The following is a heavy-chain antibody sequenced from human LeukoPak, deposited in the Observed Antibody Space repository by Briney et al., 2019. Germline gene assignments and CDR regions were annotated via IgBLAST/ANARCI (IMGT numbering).Heavy chain of an antibody. V-gene: IGHV1-18*01. CDR1: GYTFTSYG. CDR3: ARDMHGGGGIVVVLADTNYFDY. Sequence: GASVKVSCKTSGYTFTSYGISWVRQAPGQGLEWMGWISAYNGNTNYAQKLQGRVTITTDTSTSTAYMELRSLRCGDTAVYYCARDMHGGGGIVVVLADTNYFDYWGQGTLVTVSS. D-gene: IGHD2-2*01. CDR2: ISAYNGNT. J-gene: IGHJ4*02.